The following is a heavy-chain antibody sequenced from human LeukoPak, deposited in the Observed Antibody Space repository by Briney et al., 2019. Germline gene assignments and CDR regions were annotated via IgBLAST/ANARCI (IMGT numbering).Heavy chain of an antibody. D-gene: IGHD6-6*01. Sequence: PGGPLRLSCAASGFLFSSYWMSWVRQARGKGLEWIGENNDSGSTNYNPYLKIRVTISVDTSKNQFSLKLSSVTAADTAVYYCASSRSSSDYWGQGTLVTVSS. CDR1: GFLFSSYW. CDR3: ASSRSSSDY. CDR2: NNDSGST. V-gene: IGHV4-34*01. J-gene: IGHJ4*02.